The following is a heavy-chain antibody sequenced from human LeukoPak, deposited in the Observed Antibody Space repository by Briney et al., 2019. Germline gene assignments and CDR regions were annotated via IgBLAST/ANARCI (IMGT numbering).Heavy chain of an antibody. Sequence: SETLSLTCTLSGDSITSSDHYWVWLRQSPGMGLEWIGSVSQSGNTYYKSSLKSRVTVSLDTSKNEFSLILTSVTAADTAEYYCARHLYYSASAFWYIGLWGRGTLVIVSP. D-gene: IGHD3-10*01. CDR3: ARHLYYSASAFWYIGL. CDR2: VSQSGNT. CDR1: GDSITSSDHY. V-gene: IGHV4-39*01. J-gene: IGHJ2*01.